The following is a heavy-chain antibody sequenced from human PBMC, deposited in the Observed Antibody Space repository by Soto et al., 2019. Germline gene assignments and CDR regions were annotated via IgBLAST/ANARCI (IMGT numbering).Heavy chain of an antibody. CDR2: ISSTSSHT. J-gene: IGHJ4*02. CDR3: ARAASELDY. Sequence: QVQLVESGGGLVKPGGSLRLSCSASGFTFSDYYMTWIRQAPGKGLEWVSYISSTSSHTNYADSVEGRFTISRDNAKNSLYLQMNSLRAEDTAVYYCARAASELDYWGQGTLVTGSP. V-gene: IGHV3-11*06. D-gene: IGHD5-18*01. CDR1: GFTFSDYY.